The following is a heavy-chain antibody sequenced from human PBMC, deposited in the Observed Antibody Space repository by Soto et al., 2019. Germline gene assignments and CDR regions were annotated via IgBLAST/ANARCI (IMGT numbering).Heavy chain of an antibody. CDR2: IYYMGST. Sequence: QVQLQESGPGLVKPSQTLSLTCTVSGGSISSGDYYWSWIRHPQGKGLEGMGYIYYMGSTYYNPSLKSRVTISVDTSKNQFSLKLSSVTAADTAVYYCARGDLTNGMDVWGQGTTVTVSS. J-gene: IGHJ6*02. CDR3: ARGDLTNGMDV. CDR1: GGSISSGDYY. V-gene: IGHV4-30-4*01. D-gene: IGHD7-27*01.